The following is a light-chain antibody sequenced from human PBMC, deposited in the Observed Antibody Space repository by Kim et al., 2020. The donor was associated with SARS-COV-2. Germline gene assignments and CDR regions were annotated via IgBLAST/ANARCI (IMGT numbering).Light chain of an antibody. Sequence: QSLTISCTGTSTDVGGFKNVDWYQQHPGKAPNLLIYEVDNRPSGVPNRFSGSKSGNSASLTISGLQAEDEADYYCSSYIRSITDYVFGDGTKVTVL. V-gene: IGLV2-14*01. CDR2: EVD. CDR3: SSYIRSITDYV. J-gene: IGLJ1*01. CDR1: STDVGGFKN.